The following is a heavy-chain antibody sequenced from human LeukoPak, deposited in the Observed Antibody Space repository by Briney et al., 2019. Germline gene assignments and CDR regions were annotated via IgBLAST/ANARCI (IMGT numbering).Heavy chain of an antibody. V-gene: IGHV3-9*01. D-gene: IGHD6-13*01. CDR3: ASHGYSSSWYGGFDY. J-gene: IGHJ4*02. CDR1: GFTFDDYA. Sequence: GGSLRLSCAASGFTFDDYAMHWVRQAPGKGLEWVSGISWNSGSIGYADSVKGRFTISRDNAKNSLYLQMNSLRAEDTALYYCASHGYSSSWYGGFDYWGQGALVTVSS. CDR2: ISWNSGSI.